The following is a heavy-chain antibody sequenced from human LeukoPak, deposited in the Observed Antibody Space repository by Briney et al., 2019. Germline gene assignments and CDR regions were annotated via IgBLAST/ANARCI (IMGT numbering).Heavy chain of an antibody. CDR1: GFTFDDFA. J-gene: IGHJ4*02. V-gene: IGHV3-23*01. Sequence: GGSLRLSCEASGFTFDDFAMNWVRQAPGKGLQWVSLIYASGGTTKYADSEKGRFTISRDNSKNTLYLQMNSLRVEDTAVYYCAKDSIRDGYNSYDYWGQGTLVTVSS. D-gene: IGHD5-24*01. CDR2: IYASGGTT. CDR3: AKDSIRDGYNSYDY.